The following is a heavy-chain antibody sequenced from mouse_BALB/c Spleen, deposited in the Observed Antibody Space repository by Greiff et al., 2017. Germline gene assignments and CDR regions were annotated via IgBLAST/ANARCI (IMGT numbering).Heavy chain of an antibody. D-gene: IGHD2-4*01. Sequence: QVQLQQPGAELVKPGASVKLSCKASGYTFTSYWMHWVKQRPGQGLEWIGEINPSNGRTNYNEKFKSKATLTVDKSSSTAYMQLSSLTSEDSAVYYCARNMITTEDYWGQGTSVTVSS. J-gene: IGHJ4*01. V-gene: IGHV1S81*02. CDR1: GYTFTSYW. CDR3: ARNMITTEDY. CDR2: INPSNGRT.